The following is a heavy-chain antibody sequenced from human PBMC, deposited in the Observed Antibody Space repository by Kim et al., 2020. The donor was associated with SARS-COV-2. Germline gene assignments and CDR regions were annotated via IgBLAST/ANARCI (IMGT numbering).Heavy chain of an antibody. Sequence: GGSLRLSCAASGFTFSSYAMHWVRQAPGKGLEWVAVISYDGSNKYYADSVKGRFTISRDNSKNTLYLQMNSLRAEDTAVYYCAGRGGLLPACPLVYWSQGTVVTVPS. CDR3: AGRGGLLPACPLVY. D-gene: IGHD3-16*01. J-gene: IGHJ4*02. CDR2: ISYDGSNK. CDR1: GFTFSSYA. V-gene: IGHV3-30*03.